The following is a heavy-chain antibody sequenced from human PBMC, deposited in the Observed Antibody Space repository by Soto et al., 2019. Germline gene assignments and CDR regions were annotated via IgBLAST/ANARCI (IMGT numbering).Heavy chain of an antibody. CDR2: ISSSGDNT. CDR3: AKSYGSGSLAPNWFDP. Sequence: LRLSCATSGFTFTNYAMSWVRQAPGKGLEWVSLISSSGDNTYYADSVKGRFTISRDNSKNTLFLQINSLRLEDTAIYYCAKSYGSGSLAPNWFDPWGQGTLVTVSS. J-gene: IGHJ5*02. V-gene: IGHV3-23*01. CDR1: GFTFTNYA. D-gene: IGHD3-10*01.